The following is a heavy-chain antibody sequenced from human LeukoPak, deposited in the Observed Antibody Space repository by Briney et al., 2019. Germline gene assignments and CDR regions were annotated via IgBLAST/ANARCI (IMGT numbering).Heavy chain of an antibody. V-gene: IGHV3-23*01. D-gene: IGHD3-22*01. CDR2: ISGSGGST. CDR1: GFTFSSYA. J-gene: IGHJ6*02. CDR3: ANQIVVAALDYYGMDV. Sequence: GGSLRLSCAASGFTFSSYAMSWVRQAPGKGLEWVSAISGSGGSTYYADSVKGRFTISRDNSKNTLYLQMNSLRAEGTAVYYCANQIVVAALDYYGMDVWGQGTTVTVSS.